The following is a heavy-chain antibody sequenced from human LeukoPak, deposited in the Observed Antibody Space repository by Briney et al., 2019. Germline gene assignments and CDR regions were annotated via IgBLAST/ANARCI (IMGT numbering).Heavy chain of an antibody. CDR3: ARDRDISDYGGNSGFDY. CDR2: IWYDGSNK. J-gene: IGHJ4*02. D-gene: IGHD4-23*01. V-gene: IGHV3-33*01. CDR1: GFTLSRYV. Sequence: GRSLRLSRAASGFTLSRYVMHWVGQAPGRGLNWVAVIWYDGSNKYYADSVKGRFTISRDNSKNTLYLQMNSLRAEDTAVYYCARDRDISDYGGNSGFDYWGQGTLVTVSS.